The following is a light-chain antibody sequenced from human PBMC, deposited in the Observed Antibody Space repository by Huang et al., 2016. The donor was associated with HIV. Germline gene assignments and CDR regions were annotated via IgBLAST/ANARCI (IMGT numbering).Light chain of an antibody. V-gene: IGKV3-15*01. Sequence: EIVMTQSPTTLSVSPGERATLSCRASQSVSRNLAWFQQKPGQAPRLLIYDASTRATGIPTMFSGSGSGTDFTLTISSLQSEDFVVYYCQQYNNWPRTFGPGTKVDFK. J-gene: IGKJ3*01. CDR1: QSVSRN. CDR3: QQYNNWPRT. CDR2: DAS.